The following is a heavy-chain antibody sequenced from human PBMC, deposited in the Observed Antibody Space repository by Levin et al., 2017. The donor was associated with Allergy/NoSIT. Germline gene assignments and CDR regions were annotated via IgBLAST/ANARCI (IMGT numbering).Heavy chain of an antibody. CDR1: GGSISSYY. Sequence: SETLSLTCTVSGGSISSYYWSWIRQPPGKGLEWIGYIYYSGSTNYNPSLKSRVTISVDTSKNQFSLKLSSVTAADTAVYYCARAYARGRFDPWGQGTLVTVSS. D-gene: IGHD3-10*01. CDR2: IYYSGST. J-gene: IGHJ5*02. V-gene: IGHV4-59*01. CDR3: ARAYARGRFDP.